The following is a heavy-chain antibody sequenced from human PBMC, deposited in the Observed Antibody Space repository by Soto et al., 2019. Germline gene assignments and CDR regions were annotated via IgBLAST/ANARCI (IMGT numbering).Heavy chain of an antibody. CDR2: IPQDGVDG. D-gene: IGHD2-8*02. CDR3: ARDHLILTAHDFFYGSDV. CDR1: GFIFSMYS. Sequence: GGSLRLSCEVSGFIFSMYSMSWVRRTPGKGLEWVAKIPQDGVDGHYADAVKGRFTISRDNGKNSLYLQMNNLRAEDTAVYYCARDHLILTAHDFFYGSDVWGRGAKVNVSS. J-gene: IGHJ6*02. V-gene: IGHV3-7*03.